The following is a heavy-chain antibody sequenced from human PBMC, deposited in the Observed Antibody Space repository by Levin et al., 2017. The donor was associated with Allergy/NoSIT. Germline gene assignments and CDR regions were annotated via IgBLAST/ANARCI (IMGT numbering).Heavy chain of an antibody. J-gene: IGHJ4*02. CDR3: AKEMTTVVPVFDY. Sequence: GESLKISCAASGFTFSNYAMSWVRQAPGKGLEWVSAITNSGRTYFADSVKGRFTVSRDNSKNTLYLQMNSLRADDTAVYYCAKEMTTVVPVFDYWGQGTLVTVSS. CDR2: ITNSGRT. CDR1: GFTFSNYA. D-gene: IGHD4-23*01. V-gene: IGHV3-23*01.